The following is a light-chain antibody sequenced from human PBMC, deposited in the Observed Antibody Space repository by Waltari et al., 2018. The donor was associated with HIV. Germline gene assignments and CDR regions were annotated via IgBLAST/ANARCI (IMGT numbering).Light chain of an antibody. CDR3: GSYTSSSTFVV. Sequence: PGQSITISCTGTSSDVGGYNYVSWYQQHPGKAPKLMIYDVSKRPSGVSNRFSGSKSGNTASLTISGLQAEDEADYYCGSYTSSSTFVVFGGGTKLTVL. CDR2: DVS. CDR1: SSDVGGYNY. J-gene: IGLJ2*01. V-gene: IGLV2-14*04.